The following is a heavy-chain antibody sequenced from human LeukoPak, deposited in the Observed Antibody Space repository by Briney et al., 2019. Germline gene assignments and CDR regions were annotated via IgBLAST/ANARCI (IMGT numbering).Heavy chain of an antibody. J-gene: IGHJ3*02. CDR1: GGTFGSYA. V-gene: IGHV1-69*13. Sequence: ASVKVSCKASGGTFGSYAISWVRQAPGQGLEWMGGIIPIFGTANYAQKFQGRVTITADESTSTAYMELSSLRSEDMAVYYCARDMRRYSGSYYGGAFDIWGQGTMVTVSS. CDR3: ARDMRRYSGSYYGGAFDI. D-gene: IGHD1-26*01. CDR2: IIPIFGTA.